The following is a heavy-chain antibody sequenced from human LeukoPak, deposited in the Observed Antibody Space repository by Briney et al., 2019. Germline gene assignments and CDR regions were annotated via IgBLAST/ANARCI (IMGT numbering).Heavy chain of an antibody. D-gene: IGHD1-26*01. V-gene: IGHV1-2*02. CDR1: EYTVTPYY. CDR2: INPNSGGT. J-gene: IGHJ4*02. CDR3: ARDHGAAH. Sequence: ASVRVSDTASEYTVTPYYMHWVRQAPGQGFEWMGWINPNSGGTNYAQTFQGTVTMTRDTSISTAYMELSRLRSDDTAVYYCARDHGAAHWGQGTLVTVSS.